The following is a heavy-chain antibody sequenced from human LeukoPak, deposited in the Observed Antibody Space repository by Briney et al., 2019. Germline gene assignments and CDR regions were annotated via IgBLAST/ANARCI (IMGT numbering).Heavy chain of an antibody. D-gene: IGHD1-1*01. Sequence: SQTLSLTCAISGDSVSSSSATWSWIRQSPSSGLECLGRTYYRSQWYNDYAVSVRSRITINPDTSKNQFSLHPNSVTPEDTAVYYCARGWNYIDSWGQGTLVTVSS. CDR1: GDSVSSSSAT. CDR2: TYYRSQWYN. CDR3: ARGWNYIDS. J-gene: IGHJ4*02. V-gene: IGHV6-1*01.